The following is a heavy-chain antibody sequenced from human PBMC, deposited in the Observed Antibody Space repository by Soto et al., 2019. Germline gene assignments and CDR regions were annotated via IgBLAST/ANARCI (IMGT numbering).Heavy chain of an antibody. J-gene: IGHJ6*02. CDR1: GGSISNGAYY. Sequence: QVQLQESGPGLVKPSETLSLTCNVFGGSISNGAYYWSWIRQPPGKGLQYIGYIYYGGNTNYNPSLKSRLPRSIDRSANHFSLTLTSVTAADTAVYYCARVSGPYYYGVDVWGQGLTVIVSS. V-gene: IGHV4-30-4*01. CDR3: ARVSGPYYYGVDV. CDR2: IYYGGNT.